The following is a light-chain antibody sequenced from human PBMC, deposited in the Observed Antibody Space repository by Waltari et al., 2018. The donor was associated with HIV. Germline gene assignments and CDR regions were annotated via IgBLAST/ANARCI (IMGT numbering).Light chain of an antibody. CDR1: SPNIGNNY. CDR3: GTWDSSLSAKVV. CDR2: DNN. J-gene: IGLJ2*01. V-gene: IGLV1-51*01. Sequence: QSVLTPPPSVSEAPGQKVTISCSGSSPNIGNNYVPSYQQLPATAPKLLIYDNNKRPSGIPDRFSGSKSGTSATLGITGLQTGDEADYYCGTWDSSLSAKVVFGGGTKLTVL.